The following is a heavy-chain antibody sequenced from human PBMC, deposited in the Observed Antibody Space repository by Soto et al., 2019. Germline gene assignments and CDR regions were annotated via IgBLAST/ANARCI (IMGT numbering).Heavy chain of an antibody. CDR2: MNPNSGNT. J-gene: IGHJ4*02. V-gene: IGHV1-8*01. CDR3: AKADWFPGTR. Sequence: QVPLVQSGAEVKKPGASVKVSCKASGYTFTSYDINWVRQATGQGLAWMGWMNPNSGNTGYAQKFQCRVTMTRNTSISTDYMELSSLRSEDTAVDYCAKADWFPGTRWGQGTLVTVSS. CDR1: GYTFTSYD. D-gene: IGHD3-9*01.